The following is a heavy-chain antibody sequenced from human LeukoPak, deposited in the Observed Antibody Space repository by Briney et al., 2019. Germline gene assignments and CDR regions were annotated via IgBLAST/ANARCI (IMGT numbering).Heavy chain of an antibody. Sequence: PSETLSLTCTVSGASVSSASYWTWIRQPPGKGVEWIAHIYNGVNTDYNPSLKSRVTISVDTSKNQFSLRLNSVTAADTAVYYCARSRAFNSGAFDPWGQGSLVTVSS. V-gene: IGHV4-61*01. D-gene: IGHD1-26*01. CDR1: GASVSSASY. CDR3: ARSRAFNSGAFDP. CDR2: IYNGVNT. J-gene: IGHJ5*02.